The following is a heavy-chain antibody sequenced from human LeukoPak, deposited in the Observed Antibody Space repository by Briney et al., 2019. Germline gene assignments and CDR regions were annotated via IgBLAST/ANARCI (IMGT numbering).Heavy chain of an antibody. D-gene: IGHD3-10*01. V-gene: IGHV4-59*10. J-gene: IGHJ5*02. Sequence: PSETLSLTCAVYGGSFSGYYWSWIRQPAGKGLEWIGRIYTSGSTNYNPSLKSRVTISVDTSKNQFSLKLSSVTAADTAVYYCARSHLNILWFGELSGNWFDPWGQGTLVTVSS. CDR2: IYTSGST. CDR1: GGSFSGYY. CDR3: ARSHLNILWFGELSGNWFDP.